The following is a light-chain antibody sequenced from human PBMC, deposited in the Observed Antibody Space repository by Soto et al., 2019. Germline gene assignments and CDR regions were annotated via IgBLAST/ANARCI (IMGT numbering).Light chain of an antibody. CDR1: SSNIGNNY. Sequence: QAVVTQPPSVSAAPGQKVTISCSGSSSNIGNNYVSWYQQLPGTAPKLLIYENNRRPSGISDRFSASKSGTSATLGITGLQTGDEADYYCGTWDNSLNANWVFGGGTQLTVL. V-gene: IGLV1-51*02. J-gene: IGLJ3*02. CDR2: ENN. CDR3: GTWDNSLNANWV.